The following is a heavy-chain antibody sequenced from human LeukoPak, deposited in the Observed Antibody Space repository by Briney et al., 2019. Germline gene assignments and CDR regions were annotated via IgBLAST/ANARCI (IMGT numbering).Heavy chain of an antibody. J-gene: IGHJ5*02. CDR1: GGSFSGYY. D-gene: IGHD6-13*01. CDR2: INHSGST. V-gene: IGHV4-34*01. CDR3: ARDGVLAAAWPYWFDP. Sequence: SETLSLTCAVYGGSFSGYYWSWIRQPPGKGLEWIGEINHSGSTNYNPSLKSRVTISVDTSKNQFSLKLSSVTAADTAVYYCARDGVLAAAWPYWFDPWGQGTLVIVSS.